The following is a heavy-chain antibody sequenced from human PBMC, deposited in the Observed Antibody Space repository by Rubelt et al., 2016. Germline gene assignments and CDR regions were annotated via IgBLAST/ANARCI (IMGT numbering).Heavy chain of an antibody. Sequence: QGLEWMGIINPSGGSTSYAQKFQGRVTMTRVTSTSTVYMELSSLRSEDTAVYYCARDRSSTSLDVWGQGTTVTVSS. J-gene: IGHJ6*02. CDR3: ARDRSSTSLDV. D-gene: IGHD2-2*01. V-gene: IGHV1-46*01. CDR2: INPSGGST.